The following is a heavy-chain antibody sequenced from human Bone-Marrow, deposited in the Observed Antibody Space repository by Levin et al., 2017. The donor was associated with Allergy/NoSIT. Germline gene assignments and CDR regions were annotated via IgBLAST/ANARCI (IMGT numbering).Heavy chain of an antibody. D-gene: IGHD2-2*01. J-gene: IGHJ4*02. Sequence: GGSLRLSCAASAFTFSSYGMHWVRQAPGKGLEWVAFISNDGSNKNYADSVKGRFTISRDNSKNTVYVQMNSLRTEDTAVYYCAKVQWIRAADTPDYWGQGTLVTVS. CDR2: ISNDGSNK. V-gene: IGHV3-30*18. CDR3: AKVQWIRAADTPDY. CDR1: AFTFSSYG.